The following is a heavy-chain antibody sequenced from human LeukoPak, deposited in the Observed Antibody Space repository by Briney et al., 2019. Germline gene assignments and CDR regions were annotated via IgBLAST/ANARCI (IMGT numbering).Heavy chain of an antibody. CDR3: AALLWFGDFRFDY. Sequence: SETLSLTCTVSGCSISRYYWSWIRQPPGNGLEWIGYIYHTGNTNYNPSLKSRVTISVDRSKNQFSLRLSSVTAADTAVYYCAALLWFGDFRFDYWGHGTLVTVSS. D-gene: IGHD3-10*01. J-gene: IGHJ4*01. CDR1: GCSISRYY. CDR2: IYHTGNT. V-gene: IGHV4-4*08.